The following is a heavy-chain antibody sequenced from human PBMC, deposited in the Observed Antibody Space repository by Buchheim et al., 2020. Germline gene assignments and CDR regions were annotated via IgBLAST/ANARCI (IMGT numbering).Heavy chain of an antibody. CDR3: ARNIAVAGTLLFGWYFDL. D-gene: IGHD6-19*01. Sequence: EVQLLESGGGLVQPGGSLRLSCAASGFTFSSYAMSWVRQAPGKGLEWVSPISGSGGSTYYADSVRGRFTISRDNSKNTLYLQMNSLRAEDTAVYYCARNIAVAGTLLFGWYFDLWGRGTL. CDR1: GFTFSSYA. V-gene: IGHV3-23*01. J-gene: IGHJ2*01. CDR2: ISGSGGST.